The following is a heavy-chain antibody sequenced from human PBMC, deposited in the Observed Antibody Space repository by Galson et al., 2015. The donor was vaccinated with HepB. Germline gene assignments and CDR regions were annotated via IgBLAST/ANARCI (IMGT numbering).Heavy chain of an antibody. CDR3: ARDRGYSSGWEYFQH. D-gene: IGHD6-19*01. J-gene: IGHJ1*01. CDR2: ISYDGSNK. Sequence: SLRLSCAASGFTFSSYAMHWVRQAPGKGLEWVAVISYDGSNKYYADSVKGRFTISRDNSKNTLYLQMNSLRAEDTAVYYCARDRGYSSGWEYFQHWGQGTLVTVSS. V-gene: IGHV3-30-3*01. CDR1: GFTFSSYA.